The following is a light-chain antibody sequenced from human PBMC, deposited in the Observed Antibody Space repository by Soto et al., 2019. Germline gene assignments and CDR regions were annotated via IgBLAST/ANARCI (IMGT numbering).Light chain of an antibody. CDR3: QQRSNWPPLT. Sequence: EVVLTQSPAILSLSPGERATLSCRASQSVGNFLTWYQQKPGQAPRLPIYDASTRATGIPARFSGSGSGTDFTLTISSLEPEDFAVYYCQQRSNWPPLTFGGGTKVEIK. CDR1: QSVGNF. J-gene: IGKJ4*01. CDR2: DAS. V-gene: IGKV3-11*01.